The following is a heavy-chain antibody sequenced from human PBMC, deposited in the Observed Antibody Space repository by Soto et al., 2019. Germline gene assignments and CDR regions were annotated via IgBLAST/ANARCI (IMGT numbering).Heavy chain of an antibody. CDR1: GFTFSSYS. Sequence: EVQLVESGGGLVKPGGSLRLSCAASGFTFSSYSMNWVRQAPGKGLEWVSSISSSSSYIYYADSVKGRFTISRDNAKNSLYLQMNSLRAEDTAVYYCASAGSTRRHAFDIWGQGTMVTVSS. CDR2: ISSSSSYI. D-gene: IGHD2-2*01. V-gene: IGHV3-21*01. J-gene: IGHJ3*02. CDR3: ASAGSTRRHAFDI.